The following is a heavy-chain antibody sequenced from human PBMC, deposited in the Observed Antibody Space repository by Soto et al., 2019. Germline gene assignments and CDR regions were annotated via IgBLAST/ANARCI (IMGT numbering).Heavy chain of an antibody. CDR2: ASYDGSET. CDR1: GFVFRSYG. Sequence: QVQLVESGGGVVQPGRSLRLACAASGFVFRSYGIHCVRRAPGRGLEWVAAASYDGSETYYADSAKGRFTVSKEISKNTVFLQMNALRHEDTALYFCVRDSGWPILNFDSWGQGTLVTVSS. V-gene: IGHV3-30*03. D-gene: IGHD3-10*01. J-gene: IGHJ4*02. CDR3: VRDSGWPILNFDS.